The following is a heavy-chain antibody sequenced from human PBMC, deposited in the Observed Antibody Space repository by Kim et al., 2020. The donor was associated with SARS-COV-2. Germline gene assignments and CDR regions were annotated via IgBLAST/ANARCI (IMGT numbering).Heavy chain of an antibody. D-gene: IGHD4-4*01. Sequence: ASVKVSCKASGYTFTSYYMHWVRQAPGQGLEWMGIINPSGGSTSYAQKFQGRVTMTRDTSTSTVYMELSSLRSEDTAVYYCARRRDYSNYISGYYYYGMDVWGQGTTVTVSS. CDR3: ARRRDYSNYISGYYYYGMDV. CDR2: INPSGGST. V-gene: IGHV1-46*01. J-gene: IGHJ6*02. CDR1: GYTFTSYY.